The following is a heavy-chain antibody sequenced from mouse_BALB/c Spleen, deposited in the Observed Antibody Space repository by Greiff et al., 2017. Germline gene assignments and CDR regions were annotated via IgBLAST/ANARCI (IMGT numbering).Heavy chain of an antibody. V-gene: IGHV5-6-5*01. CDR1: GFTFSSYA. J-gene: IGHJ3*01. CDR2: ISSGGST. D-gene: IGHD3-2*01. CDR3: ARADSSGYGFAY. Sequence: EVKVEESGGGLVKPGGSLKLSCAASGFTFSSYAMSWVRQTPEKRLEWVASISSGGSTYYPDSVKGRFTISRDNARNILYLQMSSLRSEDTAMYYCARADSSGYGFAYWGQGTLVTVSA.